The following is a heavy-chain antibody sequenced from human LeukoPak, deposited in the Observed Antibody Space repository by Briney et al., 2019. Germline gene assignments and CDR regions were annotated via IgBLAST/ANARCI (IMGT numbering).Heavy chain of an antibody. J-gene: IGHJ4*02. CDR2: ISSSSSYI. CDR3: ARVIGYCSGGSCYEVDY. D-gene: IGHD2-15*01. Sequence: GGSLRLSCAASGFTFSSYSMNWVRQAPGKGLEWVSSISSSSSYIYYADSVKGRFTISRDNAKNSLYLQMNSLRAEDTAVYYCARVIGYCSGGSCYEVDYWGQGTLVTVSS. CDR1: GFTFSSYS. V-gene: IGHV3-21*01.